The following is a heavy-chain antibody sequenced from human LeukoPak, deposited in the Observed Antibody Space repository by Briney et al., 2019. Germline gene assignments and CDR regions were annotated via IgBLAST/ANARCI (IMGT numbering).Heavy chain of an antibody. D-gene: IGHD3-16*02. J-gene: IGHJ4*02. CDR3: ASSKSFYFDS. CDR2: TGSSTI. V-gene: IGHV3-48*03. CDR1: QFTFRNYE. Sequence: PGGSLRLTCTTSQFTFRNYEVNWVRQAPGKGLEWISFTGSSTIQYADSVTGRFTISRDNAKNSLYLQMNSLRVEDTAVYYCASSKSFYFDSWGQGTLVTVSS.